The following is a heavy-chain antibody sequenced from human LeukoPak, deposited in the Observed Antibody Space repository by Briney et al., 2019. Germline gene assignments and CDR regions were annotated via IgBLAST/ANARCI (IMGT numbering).Heavy chain of an antibody. D-gene: IGHD2/OR15-2a*01. CDR3: TRENPFADY. J-gene: IGHJ4*02. Sequence: ASVKVSCKASGYTFNNYGITWVRQAPGQGLEWMGWINTNNGNTDYTQNYQGRVTMTRDTSTSTAYMELRSLRSDGTAVYYCTRENPFADYWGQGTLVTVSS. CDR2: INTNNGNT. V-gene: IGHV1-18*01. CDR1: GYTFNNYG.